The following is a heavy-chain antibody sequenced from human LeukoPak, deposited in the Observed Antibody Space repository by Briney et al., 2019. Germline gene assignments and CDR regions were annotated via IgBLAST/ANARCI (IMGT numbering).Heavy chain of an antibody. CDR3: ARGGRGGAFDI. J-gene: IGHJ3*02. V-gene: IGHV3-74*01. D-gene: IGHD1-26*01. Sequence: GGSLRLSCAASGFTFSSYWMHWVRQGPGKGLVWVSRIYSDGSRTTYADSVKGRFTISGDNAKNTLYLQMNRLRAEDTAVYFCARGGRGGAFDIWGQGTMVTVSS. CDR1: GFTFSSYW. CDR2: IYSDGSRT.